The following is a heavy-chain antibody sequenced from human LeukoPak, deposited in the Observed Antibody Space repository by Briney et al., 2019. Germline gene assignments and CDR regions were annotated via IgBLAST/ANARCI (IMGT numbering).Heavy chain of an antibody. D-gene: IGHD2-2*01. V-gene: IGHV3-23*01. J-gene: IGHJ4*02. CDR2: ISGSGGST. CDR3: AKSRNYAIVVVPAAVFDY. CDR1: GFTFSSYA. Sequence: GGSLRLSCAASGFTFSSYAMSWVRQAPGKGLEGVSAISGSGGSTYYAGSVKGRFTISRDNSKNTLYLQMNSLRAEDTAVYYCAKSRNYAIVVVPAAVFDYWGQGTLVTVSS.